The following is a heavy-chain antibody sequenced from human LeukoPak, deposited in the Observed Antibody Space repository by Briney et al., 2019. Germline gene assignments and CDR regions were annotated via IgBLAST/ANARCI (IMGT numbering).Heavy chain of an antibody. Sequence: ASVKVSCKASGYTFTGCHIHWVRQAPGQGLEWMGRINPNTGETNFAQKFQGRVTMTRDTSITTAFMELSSLRPDDTAVYFCARDQGSLTRSWYTGYWGQGTQVTVSS. V-gene: IGHV1-2*06. D-gene: IGHD6-13*01. CDR3: ARDQGSLTRSWYTGY. CDR2: INPNTGET. CDR1: GYTFTGCH. J-gene: IGHJ4*02.